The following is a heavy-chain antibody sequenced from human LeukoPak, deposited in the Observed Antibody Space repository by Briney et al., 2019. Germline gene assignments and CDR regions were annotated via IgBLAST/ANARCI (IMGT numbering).Heavy chain of an antibody. J-gene: IGHJ3*02. D-gene: IGHD2-15*01. CDR3: ARDPIVVVVAASPPTDAFDI. Sequence: ASVKVSCKASGYTFTSYYMHWVRQAPGQGLEWMGIINPSGGSTSYAQKFQGRVTMTRDTSTSTVYMELSSLRSEDTAVYYCARDPIVVVVAASPPTDAFDIWGQGTTVTVSS. V-gene: IGHV1-46*01. CDR1: GYTFTSYY. CDR2: INPSGGST.